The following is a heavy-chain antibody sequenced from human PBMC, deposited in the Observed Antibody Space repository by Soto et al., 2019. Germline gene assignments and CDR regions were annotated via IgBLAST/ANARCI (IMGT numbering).Heavy chain of an antibody. Sequence: ASVKVSCKASGYTFTSYDINWVRQATGQGLEWMGWMNPNSGNTGYAQKFQGRVTMTRNTSISTAYMELSSLRSEDTAVYYCARRSSSWYYYYYYMDAWGKGTTVTVSS. D-gene: IGHD6-13*01. J-gene: IGHJ6*03. CDR1: GYTFTSYD. CDR3: ARRSSSWYYYYYYMDA. V-gene: IGHV1-8*01. CDR2: MNPNSGNT.